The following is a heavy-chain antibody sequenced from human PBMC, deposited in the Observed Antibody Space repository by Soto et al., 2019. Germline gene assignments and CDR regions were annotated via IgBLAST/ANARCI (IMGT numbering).Heavy chain of an antibody. D-gene: IGHD3-3*01. CDR1: GYTFTSYD. CDR3: ARPHYDFWSGYYSDFDY. Sequence: ASVKVSCKASGYTFTSYDINWVRQATGQGLEWMGWMNPNSGNTGYAQKFQGRVTMTRNTSISTAYMELSSLRSEDTAVYYCARPHYDFWSGYYSDFDYWGQGTLVTVSS. V-gene: IGHV1-8*01. J-gene: IGHJ4*02. CDR2: MNPNSGNT.